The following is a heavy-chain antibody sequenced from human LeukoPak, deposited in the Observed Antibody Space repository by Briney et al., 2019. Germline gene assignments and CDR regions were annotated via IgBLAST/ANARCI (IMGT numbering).Heavy chain of an antibody. CDR2: ISAYNGNT. J-gene: IGHJ3*02. Sequence: ASVKVSCKASGYTFTSYGISWVRQAPGQGLEWMGWISAYNGNTNYAQKLQGRVTMTTDTSTSTAYMELRSLRSDDTAVYYCARDRSRYYGGNSRSAFDIWGQGTMVTVSS. D-gene: IGHD4-23*01. CDR1: GYTFTSYG. V-gene: IGHV1-18*01. CDR3: ARDRSRYYGGNSRSAFDI.